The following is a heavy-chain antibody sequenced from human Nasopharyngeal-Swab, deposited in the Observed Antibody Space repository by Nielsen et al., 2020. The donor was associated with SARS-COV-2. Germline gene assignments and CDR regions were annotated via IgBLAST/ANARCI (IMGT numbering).Heavy chain of an antibody. CDR1: GFTFSSYG. CDR3: AKSGPPPYYDILTGHFDY. Sequence: GESLKISCAASGFTFSSYGMHWVRQAPGKGLGWVAFIRYDGSNKYYADSVKGRFTISRDNSKNTLYLQMNSLRAEDTAVYYCAKSGPPPYYDILTGHFDYWGQGTLVTVSP. J-gene: IGHJ4*02. D-gene: IGHD3-9*01. V-gene: IGHV3-30*02. CDR2: IRYDGSNK.